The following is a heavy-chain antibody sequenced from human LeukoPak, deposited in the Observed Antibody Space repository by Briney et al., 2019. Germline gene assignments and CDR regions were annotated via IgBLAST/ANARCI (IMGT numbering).Heavy chain of an antibody. CDR2: IKQDGSEK. J-gene: IGHJ5*02. D-gene: IGHD5-12*01. CDR3: ARDWATSGYDSYNWFDP. CDR1: GFTFSCYW. V-gene: IGHV3-7*01. Sequence: GGSLRLSCAASGFTFSCYWVSWVRQAPGKGLEWVANIKQDGSEKYYVDSAKGRSTISRDNAKNSLYLQMNSLRAEDTAVYYCARDWATSGYDSYNWFDPWGQGTLVTVSS.